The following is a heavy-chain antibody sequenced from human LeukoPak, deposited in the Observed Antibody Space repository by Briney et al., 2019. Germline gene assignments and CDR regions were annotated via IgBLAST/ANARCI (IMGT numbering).Heavy chain of an antibody. CDR3: ARAVGIFDWLPLFDY. Sequence: ASVKVSCKASGYTFTSYYMHWVRQAPGQGLEWMGIINPSGGSTSYAQKFQGRVTMTRDMSTSTVYMELSSLRSEDTAVYYCARAVGIFDWLPLFDYWGQGTLVTVSS. D-gene: IGHD3-9*01. V-gene: IGHV1-46*01. CDR1: GYTFTSYY. J-gene: IGHJ4*02. CDR2: INPSGGST.